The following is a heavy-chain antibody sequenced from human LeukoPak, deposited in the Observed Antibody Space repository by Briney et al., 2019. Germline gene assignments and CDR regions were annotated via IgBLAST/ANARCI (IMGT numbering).Heavy chain of an antibody. CDR3: ARLSLWLEYNYYYYMDV. J-gene: IGHJ6*03. D-gene: IGHD2-21*01. CDR2: IKEDGSEK. Sequence: GGSLRLSCAASGFMFSDYWMSWVRQAPGKGLEWVANIKEDGSEKSYVDSVKGRFTISRDNAKNSMYLQMNSLRAEDTAIYYCARLSLWLEYNYYYYMDVWGKRTTVTVSS. V-gene: IGHV3-7*01. CDR1: GFMFSDYW.